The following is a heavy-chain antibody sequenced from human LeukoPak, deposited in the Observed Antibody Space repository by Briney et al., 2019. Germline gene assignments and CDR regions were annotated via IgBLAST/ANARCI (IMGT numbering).Heavy chain of an antibody. CDR3: ARDRGARNNWFDP. D-gene: IGHD1-26*01. CDR2: IIPIFGTA. J-gene: IGHJ5*02. Sequence: WASVKVSCKASGGTFSSYAISWVRQAPGQGLEWMGGIIPIFGTANYAQKFQGRVTITADESTSTAYMELSSLRSEDTAVYYCARDRGARNNWFDPWVQGTLVTVSS. V-gene: IGHV1-69*13. CDR1: GGTFSSYA.